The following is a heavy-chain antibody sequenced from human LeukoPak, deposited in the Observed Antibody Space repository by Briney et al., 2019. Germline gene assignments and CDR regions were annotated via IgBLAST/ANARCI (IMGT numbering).Heavy chain of an antibody. V-gene: IGHV3-48*01. Sequence: PGGSLRLSCEASGFTFSAYSMSWVCQAPGKGLEWISYIRSSSTTIYYADSVKGRFTISRDNAENSLYLQMNSLRVEDTAVYFCAIDSRSHCGTDASYGPYFDYWGQGTLVAVSS. CDR2: IRSSSTTI. J-gene: IGHJ4*02. D-gene: IGHD2-8*02. CDR3: AIDSRSHCGTDASYGPYFDY. CDR1: GFTFSAYS.